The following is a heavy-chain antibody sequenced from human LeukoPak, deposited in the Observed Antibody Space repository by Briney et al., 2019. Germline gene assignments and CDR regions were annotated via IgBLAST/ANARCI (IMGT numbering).Heavy chain of an antibody. Sequence: GSLRLSCAASGFTFSSYAMSWVRQAPGKSLEWVSGIGGSGSRTYYADSVKGRFTISRDNSKNTPYLQMNSLRAEDAAIYYCAKKYGVTVYGSGLNYFDYWGQGTLVTVSS. D-gene: IGHD6-19*01. CDR3: AKKYGVTVYGSGLNYFDY. CDR1: GFTFSSYA. J-gene: IGHJ4*02. V-gene: IGHV3-23*01. CDR2: IGGSGSRT.